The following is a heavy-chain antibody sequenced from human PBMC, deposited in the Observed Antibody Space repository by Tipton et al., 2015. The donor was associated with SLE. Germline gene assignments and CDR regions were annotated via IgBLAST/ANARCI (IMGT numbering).Heavy chain of an antibody. Sequence: TLSLTCTVSGGSISSGSDFWTWIRQPPGKGLEWIGYIYYSGSTNYNPSLKSRVTISVDKSKNQFSLKLSSVTAADTAVYYCARATHSSSWYTLGLHPGDWGQGTLVTVSS. J-gene: IGHJ4*02. CDR1: GGSISSGSDF. V-gene: IGHV4-61*05. CDR3: ARATHSSSWYTLGLHPGD. D-gene: IGHD6-13*01. CDR2: IYYSGST.